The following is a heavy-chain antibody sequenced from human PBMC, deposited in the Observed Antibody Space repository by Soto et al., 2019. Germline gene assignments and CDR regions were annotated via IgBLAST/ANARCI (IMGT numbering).Heavy chain of an antibody. V-gene: IGHV1-69*06. D-gene: IGHD3-22*01. CDR1: GGTFSSHA. J-gene: IGHJ4*02. Sequence: QVQLVQSGAEVKKPGSSVKVSCKASGGTFSSHAISCVRQAPGQGLEWMGGIIPIFGTANSAQKFQGRVTITADKSTSTAYMDLSSLRSEDTAVYYCARVFDSLPISGYYSYWGQGTLVTVSS. CDR3: ARVFDSLPISGYYSY. CDR2: IIPIFGTA.